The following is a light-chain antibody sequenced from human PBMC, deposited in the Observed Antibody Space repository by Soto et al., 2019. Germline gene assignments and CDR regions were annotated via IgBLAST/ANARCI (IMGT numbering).Light chain of an antibody. Sequence: ESGLTQSPATLSLSPGEIATLSCRASQSVSSYLAWYQQKPGQARRLLIYDASNRANGIPARLSGSGSGTDFTLIISSVEPYDFAVYYCQQRSNWPPLTFGGGTKVEIK. V-gene: IGKV3-11*01. CDR2: DAS. CDR3: QQRSNWPPLT. CDR1: QSVSSY. J-gene: IGKJ4*01.